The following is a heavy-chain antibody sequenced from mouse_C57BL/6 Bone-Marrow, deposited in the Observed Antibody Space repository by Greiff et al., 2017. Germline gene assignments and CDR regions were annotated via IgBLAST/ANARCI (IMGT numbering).Heavy chain of an antibody. CDR3: ARWSWFAY. CDR2: IAPEDGDT. V-gene: IGHV14-2*01. J-gene: IGHJ3*01. CDR1: GFNIKDYY. Sequence: EVQLQQSGAELVKPGASVKLSCTASGFNIKDYYMHWVKQRTEQGLEWIGRIAPEDGDTKYAPTFQGKATITADTSANTAYLQLISLTSEDTAVYYCARWSWFAYWGQGTLVTVSA.